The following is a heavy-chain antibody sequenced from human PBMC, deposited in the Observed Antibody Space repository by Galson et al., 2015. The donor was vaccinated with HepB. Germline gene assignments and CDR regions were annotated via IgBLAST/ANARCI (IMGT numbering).Heavy chain of an antibody. CDR2: ISSSSSYT. CDR3: ARTSNMATRHFDY. V-gene: IGHV3-11*06. J-gene: IGHJ4*02. Sequence: SLRLSCAASGLTFSDYYMSWIRQAPGKGLEWVSYISSSSSYTNYADSVKGRFTISRDNAKNSLYLQMNSLRAEDTAVYYCARTSNMATRHFDYWGQGTLVTVSS. D-gene: IGHD5-24*01. CDR1: GLTFSDYY.